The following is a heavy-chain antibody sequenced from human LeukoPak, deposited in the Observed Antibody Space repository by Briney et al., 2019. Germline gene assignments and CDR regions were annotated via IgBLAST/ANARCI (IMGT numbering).Heavy chain of an antibody. CDR3: GRPTFDGSVDY. V-gene: IGHV3-74*01. J-gene: IGHJ4*02. Sequence: PGGSLRLSCAASGFTFSSYWMHWVRQAPGKGLVWVSRINTDGITTNYADSVKGRFTVSRDNAKNTLFLRMNSLRAEDTAMYYCGRPTFDGSVDYWGQGTLVTVSS. CDR2: INTDGITT. D-gene: IGHD2/OR15-2a*01. CDR1: GFTFSSYW.